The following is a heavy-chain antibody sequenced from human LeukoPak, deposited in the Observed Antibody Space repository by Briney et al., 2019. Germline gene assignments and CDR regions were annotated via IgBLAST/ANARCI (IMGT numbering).Heavy chain of an antibody. V-gene: IGHV3-7*01. Sequence: GGSLRLSCAASGFTFSNYWMSWVRQAPGKGLEWVANIQQDGSEIYYVDSVKGRFTISRDNAKNALYLQMNSLRAEDTAVYYCARDKVVGATYSDYWGQGTLVTVSS. CDR1: GFTFSNYW. J-gene: IGHJ4*02. CDR3: ARDKVVGATYSDY. CDR2: IQQDGSEI. D-gene: IGHD1-26*01.